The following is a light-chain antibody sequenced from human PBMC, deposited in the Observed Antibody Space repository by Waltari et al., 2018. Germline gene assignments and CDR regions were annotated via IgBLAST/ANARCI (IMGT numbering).Light chain of an antibody. Sequence: DIVMTQSPDSLAVSLGERATINCKSSQSVLYSSNNKNYLAWYNQKPGQPPKLLIYWASTRASGVPDRFSGSGSGTDFTLTISSLQAEDVAVYYCQQYYSTLPYTFGQGTKLEIK. CDR1: QSVLYSSNNKNY. V-gene: IGKV4-1*01. J-gene: IGKJ2*01. CDR2: WAS. CDR3: QQYYSTLPYT.